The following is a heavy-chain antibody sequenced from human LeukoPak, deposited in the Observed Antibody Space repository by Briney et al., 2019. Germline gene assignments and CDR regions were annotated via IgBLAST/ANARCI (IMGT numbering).Heavy chain of an antibody. J-gene: IGHJ6*03. Sequence: ASVKVSCKASGYTFNSYGISWVRQAPGQGLEWMGWISVDNGNTNFAQKLQGRVTMTTDTSTSTAHMELRSLTSDDTAVYYCARDSGAITIFGVASRGYYYYYMDVWGKGTTVTVSS. CDR2: ISVDNGNT. V-gene: IGHV1-18*01. D-gene: IGHD3-3*01. CDR3: ARDSGAITIFGVASRGYYYYYMDV. CDR1: GYTFNSYG.